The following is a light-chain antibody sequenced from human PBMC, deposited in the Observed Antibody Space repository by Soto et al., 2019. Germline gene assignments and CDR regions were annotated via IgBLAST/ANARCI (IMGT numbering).Light chain of an antibody. CDR3: QQYHNWPPIT. Sequence: ELVMTQSPATLSVSPGERAPLSCRASQSVSSNLAWYQPKPGQAPRLLIYGASTRATGIPARFSGSGSGTEFTLTISSLQSEDFAIYYCQQYHNWPPITFGQGTRVEIK. V-gene: IGKV3D-15*01. J-gene: IGKJ5*01. CDR1: QSVSSN. CDR2: GAS.